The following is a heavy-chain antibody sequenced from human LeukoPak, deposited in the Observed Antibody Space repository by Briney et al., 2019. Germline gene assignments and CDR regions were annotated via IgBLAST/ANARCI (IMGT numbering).Heavy chain of an antibody. CDR1: GGTFSSYA. J-gene: IGHJ3*02. CDR3: ARVVLDSAAHDQTGSFDI. V-gene: IGHV1-69*06. D-gene: IGHD3-3*01. CDR2: IIPIFGTA. Sequence: SVKLSCKASGGTFSSYAISWVRQAPGQGLEWMGGIIPIFGTANYAQKFQGRVTITADKSTSTAYMELSSLRPEDTAVYYCARVVLDSAAHDQTGSFDIWGQGTMVIVSS.